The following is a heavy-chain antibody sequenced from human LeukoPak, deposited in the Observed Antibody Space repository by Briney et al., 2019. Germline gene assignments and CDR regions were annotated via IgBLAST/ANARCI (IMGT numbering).Heavy chain of an antibody. Sequence: GETLKISCKGSGYTFTSYWISWVRQMPGKGLEWMVRIDPSDSYTNYSPSFQGHVTISADKSISTAYLQWSSLKASDTAMYYCARQGGYDSGYFDYWGQGTLVTVSS. J-gene: IGHJ4*02. V-gene: IGHV5-10-1*01. CDR1: GYTFTSYW. D-gene: IGHD5-12*01. CDR3: ARQGGYDSGYFDY. CDR2: IDPSDSYT.